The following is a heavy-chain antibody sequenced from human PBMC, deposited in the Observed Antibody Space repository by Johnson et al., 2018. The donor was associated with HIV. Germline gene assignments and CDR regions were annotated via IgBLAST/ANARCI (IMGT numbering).Heavy chain of an antibody. Sequence: VQLVESGGGVVQPGGSLTLSCAASGFTFSNSDMHWVRQPTGQGLEWVSGMGTAGDRHYADSVNGRFTVSRENAKNSLHLQMNSLRAEDTAVYYCAKDGAAPASYGAFDIWGQGTMVTVS. D-gene: IGHD2-8*01. CDR3: AKDGAAPASYGAFDI. V-gene: IGHV3-13*01. CDR1: GFTFSNSD. CDR2: MGTAGDR. J-gene: IGHJ3*02.